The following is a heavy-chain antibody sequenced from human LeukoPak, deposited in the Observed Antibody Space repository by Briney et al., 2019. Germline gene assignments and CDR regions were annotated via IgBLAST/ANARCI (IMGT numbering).Heavy chain of an antibody. CDR1: GFTFSSYE. CDR3: AKDMRDLGRTNYFDY. V-gene: IGHV3-48*03. CDR2: ISSSGSTI. J-gene: IGHJ4*02. D-gene: IGHD1-14*01. Sequence: GGSLRLSCAASGFTFSSYEMNWVRQAPGKGLEWVSYISSSGSTIYYADSVKGRFTISRDNAKNSLYLQMNSLRAEDTALYYCAKDMRDLGRTNYFDYWGQGTLVTVSS.